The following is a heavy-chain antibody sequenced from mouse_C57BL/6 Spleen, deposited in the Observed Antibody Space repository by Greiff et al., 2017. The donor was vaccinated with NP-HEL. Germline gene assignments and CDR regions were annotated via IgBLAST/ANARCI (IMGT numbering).Heavy chain of an antibody. D-gene: IGHD2-5*01. V-gene: IGHV1-52*01. CDR1: GYTFTSYW. CDR3: ARRSSYSKDYFDY. Sequence: QVQLQQPGAELVRPGSSVKLSCKASGYTFTSYWMHWVKQRPIQGLEWIGNIDPSDSDTHYNQKFKDKATLTVDKSSSTAYMQLSSLTSEDSAVYYCARRSSYSKDYFDYWGQGTTLTVSS. J-gene: IGHJ2*01. CDR2: IDPSDSDT.